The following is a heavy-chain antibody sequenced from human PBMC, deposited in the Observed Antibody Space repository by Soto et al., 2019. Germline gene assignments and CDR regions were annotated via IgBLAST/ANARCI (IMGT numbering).Heavy chain of an antibody. J-gene: IGHJ4*02. CDR2: IYYSGST. D-gene: IGHD6-13*01. CDR1: GGSISSSSYY. CDR3: ARPLGWAAGTLEGSGKGDDY. Sequence: SETLSLTCTVSGGSISSSSYYWGWIRQPPGKGLEWIGSIYYSGSTYYNPSLKSRVTISVDTSKNQFSLKLSSVTAADTAVYYCARPLGWAAGTLEGSGKGDDYWGQGTLVTVSS. V-gene: IGHV4-39*01.